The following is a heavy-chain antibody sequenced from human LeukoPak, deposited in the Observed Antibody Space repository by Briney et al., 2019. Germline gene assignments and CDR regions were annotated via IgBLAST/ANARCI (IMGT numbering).Heavy chain of an antibody. Sequence: KALEWLALIYWDDDKRYSPSLKSRLTITKDTSKNQVVLTMTNMDPVDTATYYCAHGEGFDYWGQGTLVTVSS. CDR2: IYWDDDK. CDR3: AHGEGFDY. J-gene: IGHJ4*02. V-gene: IGHV2-5*02.